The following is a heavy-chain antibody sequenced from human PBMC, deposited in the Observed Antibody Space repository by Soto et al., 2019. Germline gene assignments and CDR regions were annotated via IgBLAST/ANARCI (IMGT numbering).Heavy chain of an antibody. CDR3: TTDPPAGSRAIDY. V-gene: IGHV3-15*07. J-gene: IGHJ4*02. CDR2: IKRQTEGGTT. CDR1: GFSFSNTW. Sequence: EVQLVESGGGLVKPGGSLRLSCAGSGFSFSNTWMNWVRQAPGKGLEWVGRIKRQTEGGTTDYPASVIGRFIISRDDSENTLYLQMNSLKTEDTAVYYCTTDPPAGSRAIDYWGQGTLVTVSS. D-gene: IGHD3-10*01.